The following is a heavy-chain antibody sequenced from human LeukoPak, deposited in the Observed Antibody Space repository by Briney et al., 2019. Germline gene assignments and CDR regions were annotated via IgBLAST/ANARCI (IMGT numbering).Heavy chain of an antibody. V-gene: IGHV3-30*04. Sequence: GGSLRLSCAASGFTFSSYAMHWVRQAPGKGLEWVAVISYDGSNKYYADSVKGRFTISRDNAKHSLYLQMNSLRAEDTAVYYCASQPTYYYYMDVWGKGTTVTISS. D-gene: IGHD1-1*01. CDR2: ISYDGSNK. CDR1: GFTFSSYA. CDR3: ASQPTYYYYMDV. J-gene: IGHJ6*03.